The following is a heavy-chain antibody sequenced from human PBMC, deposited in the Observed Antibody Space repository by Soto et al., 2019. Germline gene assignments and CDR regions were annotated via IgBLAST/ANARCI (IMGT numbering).Heavy chain of an antibody. J-gene: IGHJ5*02. CDR3: ARDHLLQELYYYDSSGYPNWFDP. D-gene: IGHD3-22*01. V-gene: IGHV4-4*02. CDR1: CGSIDSSDW. CDR2: ISHDGRI. Sequence: SETLSLTCSVPCGSIDSSDWWNCFRPSPGKGLEWIGEISHDGRIHYNPSLKSRVTITVDMSKNQISLDLTSVTAADTAVYYCARDHLLQELYYYDSSGYPNWFDPWGQGTLVTVS.